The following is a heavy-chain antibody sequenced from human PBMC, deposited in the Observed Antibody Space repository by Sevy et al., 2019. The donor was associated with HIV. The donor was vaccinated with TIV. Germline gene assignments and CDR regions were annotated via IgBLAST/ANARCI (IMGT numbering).Heavy chain of an antibody. V-gene: IGHV3-48*02. CDR1: GFTFSSYS. Sequence: GGSLRLSCAASGFTFSSYSMNWVRQAPGKGLEWVSYISSSSSTIYYADSVKGRFTISSDNSKNSLYLQMNTLRDEDTQMYYCAGTPGGYSSSWYVLANKVFDYWGQGTLVTVSS. CDR3: AGTPGGYSSSWYVLANKVFDY. D-gene: IGHD6-13*01. CDR2: ISSSSSTI. J-gene: IGHJ4*02.